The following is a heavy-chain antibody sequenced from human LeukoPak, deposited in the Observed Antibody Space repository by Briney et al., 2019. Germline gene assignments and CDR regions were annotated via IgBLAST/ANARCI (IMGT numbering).Heavy chain of an antibody. V-gene: IGHV1-2*02. Sequence: ASVKVSCKASGYTFTSYDINWVRQATGQGLEWMGWINPNSGGTNYAQKFQGRVTMTRDTSISTAYMELSRLRSDDTAVYYCARVNSATCSGGSCYDYWGQGTLVTVSS. CDR2: INPNSGGT. D-gene: IGHD2-15*01. CDR1: GYTFTSYD. CDR3: ARVNSATCSGGSCYDY. J-gene: IGHJ4*02.